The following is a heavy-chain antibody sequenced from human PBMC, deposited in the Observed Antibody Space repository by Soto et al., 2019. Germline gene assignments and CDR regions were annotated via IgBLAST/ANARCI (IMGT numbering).Heavy chain of an antibody. CDR2: INAGNGNT. V-gene: IGHV1-3*01. D-gene: IGHD2-2*01. CDR1: GYTFTSYA. CDR3: ARDLGPFKVSTSLRPYYYGMDV. J-gene: IGHJ6*02. Sequence: ASVKVSCTASGYTFTSYAMHWVRQAPGQRLEWMGWINAGNGNTKYSQKFQGRVTITRDTSASTAYMELSSLRSEDTAVYYCARDLGPFKVSTSLRPYYYGMDVWGQGTTVTVSS.